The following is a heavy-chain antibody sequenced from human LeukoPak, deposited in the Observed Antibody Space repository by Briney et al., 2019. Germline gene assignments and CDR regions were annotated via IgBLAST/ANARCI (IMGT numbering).Heavy chain of an antibody. V-gene: IGHV3-74*01. Sequence: PGGSLRLSCAASGFTFSSYWMHWVRQAPGKGLVWVSRINSDGSSTSYADSVKGRFTISRDNAKNTLYLQMNSLRAEDTAVYYCARVGDRNDYGDLFDYWGQGTLVTVSS. D-gene: IGHD4-17*01. CDR3: ARVGDRNDYGDLFDY. CDR1: GFTFSSYW. CDR2: INSDGSST. J-gene: IGHJ4*02.